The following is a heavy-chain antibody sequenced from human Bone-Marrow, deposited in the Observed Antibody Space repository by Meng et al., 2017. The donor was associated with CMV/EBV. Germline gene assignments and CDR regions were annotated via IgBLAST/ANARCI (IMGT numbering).Heavy chain of an antibody. V-gene: IGHV3-21*01. J-gene: IGHJ4*02. Sequence: GESLKFSCAASGFTFSSYSMNWVRQAPGKGLEWVSSISSSSSYIYYADSVKGRFTISRDNAKNSLYLQMNSLRAEDTAVYYCACPYAAARHADFDYWGQGKLVNIAS. CDR3: ACPYAAARHADFDY. D-gene: IGHD6-6*01. CDR1: GFTFSSYS. CDR2: ISSSSSYI.